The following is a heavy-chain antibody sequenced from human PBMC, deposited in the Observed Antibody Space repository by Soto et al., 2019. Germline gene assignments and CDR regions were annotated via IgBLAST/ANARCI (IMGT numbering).Heavy chain of an antibody. Sequence: GGSLRLSCAASGFTFSNAWMNWVRQAPGKGLEWVSYISSSSTTKYYADSVKGRFTISRDNAKNSLYPQMNSLRAEDTAVYYCARDGCSGSNCLNWFDPWGQGTLVTVSS. CDR1: GFTFSNAW. CDR3: ARDGCSGSNCLNWFDP. D-gene: IGHD2-15*01. V-gene: IGHV3-48*01. CDR2: ISSSSTTK. J-gene: IGHJ5*02.